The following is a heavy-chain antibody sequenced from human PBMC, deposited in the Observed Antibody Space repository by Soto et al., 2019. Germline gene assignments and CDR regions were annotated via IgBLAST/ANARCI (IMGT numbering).Heavy chain of an antibody. J-gene: IGHJ4*02. V-gene: IGHV4-34*01. CDR1: GGSLSGYY. D-gene: IGHD6-19*01. CDR3: ARVPRRQWLALPFDY. CDR2: INHSGST. Sequence: SETLSLSCAVYGGSLSGYYWSLIRTPPGKGLEWIGEINHSGSTNYNPSLKSRVTISVDTSKNQFSLKLSSVTAADTAVYYCARVPRRQWLALPFDYWGQGPLVTVSS.